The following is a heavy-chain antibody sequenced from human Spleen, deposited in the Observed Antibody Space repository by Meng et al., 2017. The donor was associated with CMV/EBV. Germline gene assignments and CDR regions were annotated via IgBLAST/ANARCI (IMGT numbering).Heavy chain of an antibody. CDR2: ISAYNGNT. Sequence: SGYTFTSYGISWVRQAPGQVLEWMGWISAYNGNTNYAQKLQGRVTMTTDTSTSTAYMELRSLRSDDTAVYYCARDAYSSSSDHLFDYWGQGTLVTVSS. V-gene: IGHV1-18*01. CDR3: ARDAYSSSSDHLFDY. D-gene: IGHD6-6*01. CDR1: GYTFTSYG. J-gene: IGHJ4*02.